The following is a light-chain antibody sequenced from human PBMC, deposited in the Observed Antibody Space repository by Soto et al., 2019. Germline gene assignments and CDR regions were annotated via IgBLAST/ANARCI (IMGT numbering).Light chain of an antibody. CDR1: QGIEGF. CDR2: GTS. V-gene: IGKV1-27*01. Sequence: QLTQSPPALSASVGASVTITCRASQGIEGFLAWYQQKPGTAPKLLVYGTSTLQVGVPSRFSGSGWGTDFTLTISSVQPEDVATYYCQKYNKAPWKFGQGTKVDIK. J-gene: IGKJ1*01. CDR3: QKYNKAPWK.